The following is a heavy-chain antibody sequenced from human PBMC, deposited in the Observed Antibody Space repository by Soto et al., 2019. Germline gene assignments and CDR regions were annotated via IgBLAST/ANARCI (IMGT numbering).Heavy chain of an antibody. V-gene: IGHV3-23*01. J-gene: IGHJ6*02. CDR3: AKEITAYSSGWNYYYYYGMDV. CDR1: GFTFSSYA. D-gene: IGHD6-19*01. Sequence: EVQLLESGGGLVQPGGSLRLSCAASGFTFSSYAMSWVRQAPGKGLEWVSAISGSGGSTYYADSVKGRFTISRDNSKNTLYLQMNSLRAEDTAVYYCAKEITAYSSGWNYYYYYGMDVWGQGTTVTVSS. CDR2: ISGSGGST.